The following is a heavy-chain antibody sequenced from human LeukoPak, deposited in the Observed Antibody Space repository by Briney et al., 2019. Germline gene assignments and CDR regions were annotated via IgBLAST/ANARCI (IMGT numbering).Heavy chain of an antibody. CDR1: GGSVSNYY. CDR2: IYYTET. V-gene: IGHV4-59*02. J-gene: IGHJ4*02. D-gene: IGHD3-9*01. Sequence: SETLSLTCTVSGGSVSNYYWSWIRQSPGKGLEWIGYIYYTETSYNPSLKSRVTISVDTSKNQFSLKLSSVTAADTAVYYCARDGPYYDILTGYYAEYYFDYWGQGTLVTVSS. CDR3: ARDGPYYDILTGYYAEYYFDY.